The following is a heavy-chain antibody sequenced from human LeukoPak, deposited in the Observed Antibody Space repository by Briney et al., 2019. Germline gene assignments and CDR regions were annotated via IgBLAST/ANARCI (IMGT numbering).Heavy chain of an antibody. V-gene: IGHV1-69*06. CDR1: GGTFSSYA. J-gene: IGHJ4*02. CDR2: IIPIFGTA. Sequence: GASVKVSCKASGGTFSSYAISWVRQAPGQGLEWMGGIIPIFGTANYAQKFQGRVTITADKSTSTAYMELSSLRSEDTAVYYCARDRMAAAGTIDYWGQGTLVTVSS. CDR3: ARDRMAAAGTIDY. D-gene: IGHD6-13*01.